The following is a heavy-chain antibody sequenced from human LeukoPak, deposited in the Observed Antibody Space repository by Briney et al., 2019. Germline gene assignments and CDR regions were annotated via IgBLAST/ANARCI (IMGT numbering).Heavy chain of an antibody. CDR1: GGSFSGYY. Sequence: SETLSLTCAVYGGSFSGYYWSWIRQPPGKGLEWIGEIYHSGSTNYNPSLKSRVTISVDTSKNQFSLKLSSVTAADTAVYYCASLTTADAFDIWGQGTMVTVSS. CDR3: ASLTTADAFDI. D-gene: IGHD3-22*01. J-gene: IGHJ3*02. CDR2: IYHSGST. V-gene: IGHV4-34*01.